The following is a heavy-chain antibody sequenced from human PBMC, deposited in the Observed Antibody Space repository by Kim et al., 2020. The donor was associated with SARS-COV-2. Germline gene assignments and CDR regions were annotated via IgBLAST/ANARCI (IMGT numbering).Heavy chain of an antibody. CDR1: GYTFTSYA. CDR3: ARDSDSSGWPFYYYYYMDV. J-gene: IGHJ6*03. V-gene: IGHV7-4-1*02. D-gene: IGHD6-19*01. Sequence: ASVKVSCKASGYTFTSYAMNWVRQAPGQGLEWMGWINTNTGNPTYAQGFTGRFVFSLDTSVSTAYLQISSLKAEDTDVYSCARDSDSSGWPFYYYYYMDVGGKGTTVTVSS. CDR2: INTNTGNP.